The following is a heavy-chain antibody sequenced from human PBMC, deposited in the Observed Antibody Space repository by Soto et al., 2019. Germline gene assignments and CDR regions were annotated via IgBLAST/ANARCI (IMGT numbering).Heavy chain of an antibody. CDR3: AMVDVYVTPSPQDV. Sequence: QVQLVQSGAEVKNPGASVKVSCKAAGYTFTRYGIGWARQAPGQGLEWMGWISTYNGNTNYAQNVQGRVNLNTDTSTSTAYMELRSLRSHDTAIYYCAMVDVYVTPSPQDVWGQGTTVIVSS. D-gene: IGHD3-16*01. V-gene: IGHV1-18*01. CDR2: ISTYNGNT. CDR1: GYTFTRYG. J-gene: IGHJ6*02.